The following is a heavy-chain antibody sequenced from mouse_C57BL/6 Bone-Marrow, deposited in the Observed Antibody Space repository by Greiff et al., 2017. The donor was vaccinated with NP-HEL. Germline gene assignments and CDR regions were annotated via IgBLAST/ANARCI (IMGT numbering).Heavy chain of an antibody. Sequence: QVQLQQSDAELVKPGASVKISCKVSGYTFTDHTIHWMKQRPEQGLEWIGYIYPRDGSTKYNEKFKGTATLTADKSSSTAYMQLNSLTSEDSAVYFCARKEEIYYYGSSLYFDVWGTGTTVTVSS. J-gene: IGHJ1*03. CDR1: GYTFTDHT. CDR3: ARKEEIYYYGSSLYFDV. D-gene: IGHD1-1*01. V-gene: IGHV1-78*01. CDR2: IYPRDGST.